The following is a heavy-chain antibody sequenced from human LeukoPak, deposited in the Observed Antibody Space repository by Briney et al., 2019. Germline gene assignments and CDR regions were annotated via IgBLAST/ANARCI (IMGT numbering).Heavy chain of an antibody. J-gene: IGHJ4*02. D-gene: IGHD3-9*01. Sequence: SETLSLTCTVSGGSISSGGYYWSWIRQHPGKGLEWIGYIYYSGSTYYNPSLKSRVTISVDTSKNQFSLKLSSVTAADTAVYYCARGRPRPYYDILTGYTYFDYWGQGTLVTVSS. V-gene: IGHV4-31*03. CDR1: GGSISSGGYY. CDR3: ARGRPRPYYDILTGYTYFDY. CDR2: IYYSGST.